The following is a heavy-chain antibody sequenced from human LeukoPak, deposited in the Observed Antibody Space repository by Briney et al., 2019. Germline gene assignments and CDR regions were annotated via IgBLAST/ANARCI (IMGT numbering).Heavy chain of an antibody. CDR3: ARTCSSTSCSDFDY. CDR1: GYTFTSYD. CDR2: MNPNSGNT. D-gene: IGHD2-2*01. J-gene: IGHJ4*02. Sequence: GASVKVSCKASGYTFTSYDINWVRQATGQGLESMGWMNPNSGNTGYAQKFQGRVTITRNTSISTAYMELSSLTSEDTAVYYCARTCSSTSCSDFDYWGQGTLVTVSS. V-gene: IGHV1-8*03.